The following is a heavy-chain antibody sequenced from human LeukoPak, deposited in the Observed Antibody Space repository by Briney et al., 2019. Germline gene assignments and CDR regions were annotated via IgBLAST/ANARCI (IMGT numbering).Heavy chain of an antibody. D-gene: IGHD3-9*01. CDR1: GFTFRTYA. J-gene: IGHJ4*02. Sequence: PGRSLRLSCAASGFTFRTYAMNWVRQAPGKGLEWVSGISGSGDNTYYADSVKGRFTISRDNSKNTLYLQMNSLRAEDTAVYYCAKGDDILTGYLSYFDYWGQGTLVTVSS. CDR3: AKGDDILTGYLSYFDY. V-gene: IGHV3-23*01. CDR2: ISGSGDNT.